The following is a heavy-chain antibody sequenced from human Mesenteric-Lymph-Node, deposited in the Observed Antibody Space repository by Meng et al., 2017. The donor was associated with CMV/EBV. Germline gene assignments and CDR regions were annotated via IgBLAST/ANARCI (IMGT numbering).Heavy chain of an antibody. J-gene: IGHJ4*02. D-gene: IGHD3-16*01. Sequence: CSVSGGSISGGSYSWHWIRQPPGKGLEWIGYIYYSGTTNYNPSLKSRVTISIDTSKNQFSLKLSSVTAADTAVYYCARGSYRFVDYWGQRTLVTVSS. CDR1: GGSISGGSYS. CDR3: ARGSYRFVDY. V-gene: IGHV4-61*01. CDR2: IYYSGTT.